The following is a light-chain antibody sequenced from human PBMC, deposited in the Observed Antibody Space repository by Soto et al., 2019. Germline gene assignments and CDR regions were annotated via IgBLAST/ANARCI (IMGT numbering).Light chain of an antibody. CDR1: SSDIGNYNY. CDR3: SSFTDSNTYV. CDR2: EVN. Sequence: QSALTQPASVSGSPGQSITISCTGTSSDIGNYNYVSWYQQHPGKAPKLMIYEVNNRPSGVSNRFSGSKSGSTASLTISGLQAEDEADYYCSSFTDSNTYVFGIGTKLTVL. J-gene: IGLJ1*01. V-gene: IGLV2-14*01.